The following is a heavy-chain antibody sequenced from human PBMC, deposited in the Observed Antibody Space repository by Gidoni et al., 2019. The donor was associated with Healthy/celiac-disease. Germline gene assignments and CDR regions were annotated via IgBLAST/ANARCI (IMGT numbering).Heavy chain of an antibody. D-gene: IGHD3-3*01. CDR1: GGSISSSSYY. Sequence: QLQLQESGPGLVKPSETLSLTCTVSGGSISSSSYYWGWIRQPPGKGLEWIGSIYYSGSTYYNPSLKSRVTISVDTSKNQFSLKLSSVTAADTAVYYCARQALRFLEWLPTGGYYYYGMDVWGQGTTVTVSS. V-gene: IGHV4-39*01. CDR3: ARQALRFLEWLPTGGYYYYGMDV. J-gene: IGHJ6*02. CDR2: IYYSGST.